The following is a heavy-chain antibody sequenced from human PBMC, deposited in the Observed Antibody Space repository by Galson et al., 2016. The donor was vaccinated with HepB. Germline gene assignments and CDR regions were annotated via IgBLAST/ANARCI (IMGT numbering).Heavy chain of an antibody. D-gene: IGHD3-9*01. CDR2: INTNDGDT. CDR3: ATSHDRQIFDWPTRED. V-gene: IGHV1-18*01. CDR1: GYAFTTYG. Sequence: SVKVSCKASGYAFTTYGVNWVRQAPGRGLEWVGWINTNDGDTKTIQRLQGRVSLTADRSTSTVYLELRSLRSDDTGVYYCATSHDRQIFDWPTREDWGRGTLVIVSS. J-gene: IGHJ4*01.